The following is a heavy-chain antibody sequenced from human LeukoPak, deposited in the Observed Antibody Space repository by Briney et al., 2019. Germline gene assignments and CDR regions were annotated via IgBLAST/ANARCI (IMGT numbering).Heavy chain of an antibody. Sequence: GXSLRLSCAASGFTFNIYAMSWVRQAPGKGLEWVSSISSKSDYTFYAGSVKGRFTISRDNSRNTLYLQMNGLRAEDTAIYYCAKDRPNYYESNGHYYRRDGDCWGQGTLVTVSS. CDR3: AKDRPNYYESNGHYYRRDGDC. CDR1: GFTFNIYA. J-gene: IGHJ4*02. V-gene: IGHV3-23*01. CDR2: ISSKSDYT. D-gene: IGHD3-22*01.